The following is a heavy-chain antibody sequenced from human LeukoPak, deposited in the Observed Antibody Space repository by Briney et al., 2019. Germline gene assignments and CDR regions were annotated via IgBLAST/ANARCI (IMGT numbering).Heavy chain of an antibody. CDR3: ARLVRGYYYGSGSYYNFLGYYYYGMDV. J-gene: IGHJ6*02. V-gene: IGHV3-21*01. D-gene: IGHD3-10*01. CDR2: ISSRSSYI. Sequence: GGSLRLSCAASGFTFSSYSMNWVRQAPGKGLEWVSSISSRSSYIYYADSVKGRFTVSRDNAKNSLYLQMNSLRAEDTAVYYCARLVRGYYYGSGSYYNFLGYYYYGMDVWGQGTTVTVSS. CDR1: GFTFSSYS.